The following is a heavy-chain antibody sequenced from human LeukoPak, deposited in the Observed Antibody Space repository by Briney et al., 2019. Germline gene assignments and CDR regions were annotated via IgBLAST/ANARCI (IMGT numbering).Heavy chain of an antibody. Sequence: SETLSLTCTVSGGSISSSRYYWGWIRQPPGKGLEWIGSLYYTGSTNYNPSLKSRVTISVDTSKNQFSLKLSSVTAADTAVYYCARETPLIAVAGTFDYWGQGTLVTVSS. D-gene: IGHD6-19*01. CDR1: GGSISSSRYY. CDR3: ARETPLIAVAGTFDY. V-gene: IGHV4-39*07. J-gene: IGHJ4*02. CDR2: LYYTGST.